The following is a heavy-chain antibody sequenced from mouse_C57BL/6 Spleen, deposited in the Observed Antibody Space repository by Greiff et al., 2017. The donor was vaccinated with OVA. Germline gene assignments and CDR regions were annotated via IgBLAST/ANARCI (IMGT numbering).Heavy chain of an antibody. J-gene: IGHJ3*01. V-gene: IGHV1-15*01. Sequence: QVQLKESGAELVRPGASVTLSCKASGYTFTDYEMHWVKQTPVHGLEWIGAIDPETGGTAYNQKFKGKAILTADKSSSTAYMELRSLTSEDSAVYYCTRYDYYGSSWAYWGQGTLVTVSA. CDR2: IDPETGGT. CDR1: GYTFTDYE. CDR3: TRYDYYGSSWAY. D-gene: IGHD1-1*01.